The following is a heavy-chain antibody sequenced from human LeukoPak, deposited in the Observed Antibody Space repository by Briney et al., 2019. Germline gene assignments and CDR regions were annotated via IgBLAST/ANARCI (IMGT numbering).Heavy chain of an antibody. D-gene: IGHD4-23*01. V-gene: IGHV4-34*01. Sequence: SETLSLTCAVYGGCFSGYYWSWIRQPPGKGLERIGEINHSGSTNYNPSLKSRVTISVDTSKNQFSLKLSSVTAADTAVYYCARPDYDYGGLDYWGQGTLVTVSS. CDR1: GGCFSGYY. J-gene: IGHJ4*02. CDR3: ARPDYDYGGLDY. CDR2: INHSGST.